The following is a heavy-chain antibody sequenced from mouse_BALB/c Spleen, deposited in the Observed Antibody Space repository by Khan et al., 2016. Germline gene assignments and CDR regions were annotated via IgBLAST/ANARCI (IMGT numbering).Heavy chain of an antibody. V-gene: IGHV9-3-1*01. D-gene: IGHD2-10*02. CDR2: INTYTGEP. Sequence: QIQLVQSGPELKKPGETVKISCKASGYTFTNYGMNWVKQAPGKGLKWMGWINTYTGEPTYADDFKGRFAFSLETSASTAYLQINNLKNEDTATYFCARVYGNYYFDYWGQGTTLTVSS. J-gene: IGHJ2*01. CDR1: GYTFTNYG. CDR3: ARVYGNYYFDY.